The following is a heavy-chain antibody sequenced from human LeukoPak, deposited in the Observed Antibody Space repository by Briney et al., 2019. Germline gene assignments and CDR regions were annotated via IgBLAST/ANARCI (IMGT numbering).Heavy chain of an antibody. V-gene: IGHV4-34*01. J-gene: IGHJ4*02. D-gene: IGHD5-12*01. Sequence: PSETLSPTCAVYGGSFSGYYWSWIRQPPGKGLEWIGEINHSGSTNYNPSLKSRVAISVDTSKNQLSLKLSSVTAADTAVYYCARAPVIDSGYDYWGQGTLVTVSS. CDR2: INHSGST. CDR1: GGSFSGYY. CDR3: ARAPVIDSGYDY.